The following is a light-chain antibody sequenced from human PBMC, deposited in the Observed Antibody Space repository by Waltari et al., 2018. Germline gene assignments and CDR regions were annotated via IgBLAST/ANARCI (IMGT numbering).Light chain of an antibody. CDR3: QQSYYNTGT. V-gene: IGKV1-39*01. J-gene: IGKJ1*01. CDR1: QSISNY. CDR2: SAS. Sequence: DIQMTQSPSSLSASVGDRVTIPCRASQSISNYLNWYQQKPGKAPKLLIYSASTLQSGVPSRFSGSGSGTEFSLTISSLQPEDFATYYCQQSYYNTGTFGQGTEVEI.